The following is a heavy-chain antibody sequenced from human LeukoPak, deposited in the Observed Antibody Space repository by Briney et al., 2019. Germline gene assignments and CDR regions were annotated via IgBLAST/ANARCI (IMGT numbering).Heavy chain of an antibody. V-gene: IGHV3-23*01. Sequence: GGTLRLSCVGSGFTFSSYAMSWVRQAPGKGLEWVSAISGSGGSTYYADSVRGRFTISRDNSKNTLYLQMNSLRAEDTAVYYCAKDSAAAADTSDYWGQGTLVTVSS. CDR1: GFTFSSYA. CDR2: ISGSGGST. CDR3: AKDSAAAADTSDY. D-gene: IGHD6-13*01. J-gene: IGHJ4*02.